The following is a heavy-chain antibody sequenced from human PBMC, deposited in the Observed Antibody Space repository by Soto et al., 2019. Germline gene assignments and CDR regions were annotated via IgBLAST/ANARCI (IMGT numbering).Heavy chain of an antibody. CDR1: GYSFTSYW. J-gene: IGHJ4*02. V-gene: IGHV5-51*01. CDR3: ARPVLYSSGSVYFDY. D-gene: IGHD6-19*01. CDR2: IYPGDSDT. Sequence: EVQLVQSGAEVKKPGESLKISCKGSGYSFTSYWISWVRQMPGKGLEWMGIIYPGDSDTRYSPSFQGQVTISADKSISTAYLQWSSLKASDTAMYYCARPVLYSSGSVYFDYWGQGTLVTVSS.